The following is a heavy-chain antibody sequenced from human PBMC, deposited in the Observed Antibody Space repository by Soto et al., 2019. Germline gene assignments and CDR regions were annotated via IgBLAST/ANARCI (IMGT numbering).Heavy chain of an antibody. CDR3: ARSRGGYFDY. Sequence: ASVKVSCKASGYTFSSYYLHWVRQAPGQGLEWMGIINPNDGSASYPQKFQGRVTLTSDTSTSTLYMELSSVTAADTAVYYCARSRGGYFDYWGQGTLVTVSS. CDR2: INPNDGSA. J-gene: IGHJ4*02. CDR1: GYTFSSYY. V-gene: IGHV1-46*01. D-gene: IGHD3-16*01.